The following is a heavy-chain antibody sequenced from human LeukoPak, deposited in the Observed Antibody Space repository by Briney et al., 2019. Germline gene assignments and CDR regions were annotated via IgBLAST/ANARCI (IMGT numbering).Heavy chain of an antibody. V-gene: IGHV4-59*01. Sequence: PSETLSLTCTVSGGSISSYYRSWIRQPPGRGLEWIGYIYYSGSTNYNPSLKSRVTISVDTSKNQFSLKLSSVTAADTAVYYCARGGRGYDSSGLFDYWGQGTLVTVSS. CDR1: GGSISSYY. CDR3: ARGGRGYDSSGLFDY. D-gene: IGHD3-22*01. J-gene: IGHJ4*02. CDR2: IYYSGST.